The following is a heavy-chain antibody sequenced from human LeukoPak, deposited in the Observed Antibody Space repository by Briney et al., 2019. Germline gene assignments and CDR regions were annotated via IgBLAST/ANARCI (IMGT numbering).Heavy chain of an antibody. CDR2: IKEDGSQK. J-gene: IGHJ4*02. CDR1: GFTFSSYA. D-gene: IGHD2-15*01. CDR3: ARLGYPWYYDY. V-gene: IGHV3-7*01. Sequence: GGSLRLSCAASGFTFSSYAMSWVRQAPGKGLEWVANIKEDGSQKYYVDAVKGRFTISRDNAKNSLYLQMNSLRVEDTAVYFCARLGYPWYYDYWGQGTLVTVSS.